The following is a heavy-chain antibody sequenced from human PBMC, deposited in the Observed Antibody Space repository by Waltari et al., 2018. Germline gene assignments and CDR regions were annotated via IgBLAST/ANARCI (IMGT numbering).Heavy chain of an antibody. Sequence: QVQLQQWGAGLLKPSETLSLTCAVYGGSFSGYYWSWIRQPPGKGLEWIGEINHSGSTNCNPSLKSRVTISVDTSKNQFSLKLSSVTAADTAVYYWARGLDYYDSSGYYWDWGQGTLVTVSS. CDR2: INHSGST. V-gene: IGHV4-34*01. CDR3: ARGLDYYDSSGYYWD. J-gene: IGHJ4*02. CDR1: GGSFSGYY. D-gene: IGHD3-22*01.